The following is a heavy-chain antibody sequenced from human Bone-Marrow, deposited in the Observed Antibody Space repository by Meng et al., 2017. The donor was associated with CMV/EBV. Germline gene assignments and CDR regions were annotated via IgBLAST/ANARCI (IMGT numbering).Heavy chain of an antibody. D-gene: IGHD6-19*01. Sequence: SVKVSCKASGYTFTSYGISWVRQAPGQGLEWMGGIIPIFGTANYAQKFQGRVTITTDESTSTAYMELSSLRSEDTAVYYCARTSPLQIAVAGGVYGMDVWGQGTTVTVSS. CDR3: ARTSPLQIAVAGGVYGMDV. CDR1: GYTFTSYG. CDR2: IIPIFGTA. J-gene: IGHJ6*02. V-gene: IGHV1-69*05.